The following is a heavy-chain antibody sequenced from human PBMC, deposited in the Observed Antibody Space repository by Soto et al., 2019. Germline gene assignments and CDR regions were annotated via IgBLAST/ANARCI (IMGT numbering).Heavy chain of an antibody. V-gene: IGHV1-69*01. Sequence: QVQLVQSGAEVKKPGSSVKVSCKASGGTFSSYAISWVRQAPGQGLEWMGGIIHIFGTANYAQKFQGRVTLTADESTSTAYMELSSLRSEDTAVYYCARVPSDYYGMDVWGQGTTVTVSS. CDR2: IIHIFGTA. CDR1: GGTFSSYA. CDR3: ARVPSDYYGMDV. J-gene: IGHJ6*02.